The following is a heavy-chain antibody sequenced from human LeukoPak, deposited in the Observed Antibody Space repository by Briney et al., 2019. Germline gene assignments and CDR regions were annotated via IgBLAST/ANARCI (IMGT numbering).Heavy chain of an antibody. J-gene: IGHJ5*02. CDR1: GGSFSGYY. Sequence: SETLSLTCAVYGGSFSGYYWSWIRQPPGKGLEWIGEINHSGSTNYNPSLKSRVTISVDTSKNQFSLKLSSVTAADTAVYYCARGPYSSSWYSPTNWWFDPWGQGTLVTVSS. V-gene: IGHV4-34*01. CDR3: ARGPYSSSWYSPTNWWFDP. CDR2: INHSGST. D-gene: IGHD6-13*01.